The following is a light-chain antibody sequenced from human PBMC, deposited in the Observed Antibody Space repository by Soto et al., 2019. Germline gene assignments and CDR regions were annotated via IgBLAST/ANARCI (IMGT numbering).Light chain of an antibody. CDR1: QSVTSS. Sequence: EIVLTQSPATLSLSPGDRATLSCRASQSVTSSLAWFQQKPGQAPRLLIYDVSRRATAIPARFSGSGSGTDFTLTISSLEPEDFAVYYCQQRTSWPTFGGGTKVDSK. J-gene: IGKJ4*01. V-gene: IGKV3-11*01. CDR3: QQRTSWPT. CDR2: DVS.